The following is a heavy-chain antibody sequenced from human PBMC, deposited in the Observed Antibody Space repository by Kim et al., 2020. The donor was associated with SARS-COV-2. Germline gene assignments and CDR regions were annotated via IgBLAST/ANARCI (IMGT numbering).Heavy chain of an antibody. V-gene: IGHV3-9*01. D-gene: IGHD5-18*01. J-gene: IGHJ4*02. CDR3: ARQIRGYSYGYFGFDY. Sequence: SMKGRFTLSRDNAKTSLYLQMNSLRAEDTALYYCARQIRGYSYGYFGFDYWGQGTLVTVSS.